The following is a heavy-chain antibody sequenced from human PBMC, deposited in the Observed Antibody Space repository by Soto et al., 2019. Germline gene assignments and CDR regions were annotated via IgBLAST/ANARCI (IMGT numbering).Heavy chain of an antibody. CDR3: ERRRGDGNWFDS. Sequence: GESLKISCKGSGYSFTSYWIAWVRQMPGKGLEWMGIIFPGDSDTRYSPSFQGQVTISADKSISTAYLQWRSLKASDSAMYYCERRRGDGNWFDSWGQGTLVTVSS. CDR1: GYSFTSYW. CDR2: IFPGDSDT. J-gene: IGHJ5*01. V-gene: IGHV5-51*01. D-gene: IGHD2-21*02.